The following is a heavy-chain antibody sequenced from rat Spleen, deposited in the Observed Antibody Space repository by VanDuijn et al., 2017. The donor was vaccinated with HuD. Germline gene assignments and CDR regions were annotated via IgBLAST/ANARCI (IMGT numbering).Heavy chain of an antibody. J-gene: IGHJ4*01. CDR2: ISYDGSST. V-gene: IGHV5-7*01. CDR1: GFTFSDYN. CDR3: ARQRWDVMDA. Sequence: EVQLVESGGGLVQPGRSLKLSCAASGFTFSDYNMAWVRQAPKKGLEWVATISYDGSSTYYRDSVKGRFPITRDNAKSTLYLQMDSLRSEDTATYYCARQRWDVMDAWGQGASVTVSS.